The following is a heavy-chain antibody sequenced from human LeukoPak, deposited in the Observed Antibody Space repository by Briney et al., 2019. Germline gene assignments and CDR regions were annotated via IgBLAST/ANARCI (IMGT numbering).Heavy chain of an antibody. V-gene: IGHV3-23*01. CDR2: ISGSGGST. J-gene: IGHJ4*02. D-gene: IGHD3-22*01. CDR3: AKGDYNSSGYYFRPQLDY. Sequence: GGSLRLSCAASGFTFSSYAMSRVRQAPGKGLEWVSAISGSGGSTYYADSVKGRFTISRDNSKNTLYLQMNSLRAEDTAAYYCAKGDYNSSGYYFRPQLDYSGQGTLVTVSS. CDR1: GFTFSSYA.